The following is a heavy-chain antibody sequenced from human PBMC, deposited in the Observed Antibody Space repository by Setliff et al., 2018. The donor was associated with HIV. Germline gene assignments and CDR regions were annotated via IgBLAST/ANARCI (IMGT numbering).Heavy chain of an antibody. V-gene: IGHV4-39*02. D-gene: IGHD1-1*01. CDR3: TREGRGDPAMATTRIDY. Sequence: SETLSLTCSVSGDSISSGSYFWGWIRQTPGKGLEWIGNIYYTGFAYYNPSLKSRVTISLDTSKTHFFLNLTSVTDADTAVYFRTREGRGDPAMATTRIDYWGQGKLVTVSS. J-gene: IGHJ4*02. CDR2: IYYTGFA. CDR1: GDSISSGSYF.